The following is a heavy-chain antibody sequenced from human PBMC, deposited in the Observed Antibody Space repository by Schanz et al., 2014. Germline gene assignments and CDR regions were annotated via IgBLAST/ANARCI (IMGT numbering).Heavy chain of an antibody. Sequence: QVHLVQSGAEVHKPGASLKISCKASGYTFTNFFLHWVRQAPGQGLEWMGIINPIGGSTTYAQKFRGAVTLTTDTSTDTAYLELTSLRSEDTAVYYCARGQRRTIGRPFGPWGQGTLXTVSS. CDR3: ARGQRRTIGRPFGP. V-gene: IGHV1-46*01. D-gene: IGHD6-25*01. J-gene: IGHJ5*02. CDR2: INPIGGST. CDR1: GYTFTNFF.